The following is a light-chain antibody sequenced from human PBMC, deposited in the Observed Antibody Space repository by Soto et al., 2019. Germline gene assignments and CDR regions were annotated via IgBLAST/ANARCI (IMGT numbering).Light chain of an antibody. CDR1: QGLIHSDGNTY. CDR3: MQATHFPPTYT. J-gene: IGKJ2*01. Sequence: DVVMTQTPLSSPVTLGQPASFSCTSSQGLIHSDGNTYLSWLHQRPGQPPRLLLYKVSNRFSGVSDRFTGSGAGTNFTLKINRVEAEDVGVYYCMQATHFPPTYTFGQGTKLEIK. V-gene: IGKV2-24*01. CDR2: KVS.